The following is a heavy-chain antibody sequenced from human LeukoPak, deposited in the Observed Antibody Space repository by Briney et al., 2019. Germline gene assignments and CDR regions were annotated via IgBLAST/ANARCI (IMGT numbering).Heavy chain of an antibody. J-gene: IGHJ5*02. D-gene: IGHD2-21*02. CDR2: ITSTGTTT. CDR1: GYNLNTYH. CDR3: ARDHSNEMCGGDCFASWFDP. V-gene: IGHV1-46*02. Sequence: ASVKVSCKASGYNLNTYHMHWVRQAPGQGLEWMGIITSTGTTTICAQKFQGRVTMTTDTSTSTVYMELSSLRSEDTAVYYCARDHSNEMCGGDCFASWFDPWGQGTLVTVSS.